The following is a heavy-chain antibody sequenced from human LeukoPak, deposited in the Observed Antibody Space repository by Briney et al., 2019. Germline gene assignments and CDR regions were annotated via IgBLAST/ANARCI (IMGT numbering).Heavy chain of an antibody. CDR3: ARDWRQDNAFDL. V-gene: IGHV3-23*01. D-gene: IGHD3/OR15-3a*01. Sequence: PGGSLRLSCAAPGFTFSSYAMSWVRQAPGKGLEWVSAISGSGGSTYYADSVKGRFIISRDNGKNSLYLQMNSLRVEDTAVYYCARDWRQDNAFDLWGQGTMVTVSS. CDR2: ISGSGGST. J-gene: IGHJ3*01. CDR1: GFTFSSYA.